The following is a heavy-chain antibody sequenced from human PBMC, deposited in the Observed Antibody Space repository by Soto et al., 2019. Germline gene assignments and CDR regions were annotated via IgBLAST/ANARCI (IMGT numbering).Heavy chain of an antibody. Sequence: EVQLVESGGGLVKPGGSLRLSCAASGFTFSSYSMNWVRQAPGKGLEWVSSISSSSSYIYYADSVKGRFTISRDNAKNSLYLQMNSLRAEDTAVYYCAKTVNPYYYGMDVWGQGTTVTVSS. J-gene: IGHJ6*02. CDR3: AKTVNPYYYGMDV. V-gene: IGHV3-21*04. CDR2: ISSSSSYI. CDR1: GFTFSSYS. D-gene: IGHD4-4*01.